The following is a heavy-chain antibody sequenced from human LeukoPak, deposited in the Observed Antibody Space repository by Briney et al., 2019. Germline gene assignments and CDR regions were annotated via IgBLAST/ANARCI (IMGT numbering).Heavy chain of an antibody. D-gene: IGHD2-2*02. CDR2: TNPNSGDT. J-gene: IGHJ2*01. V-gene: IGHV1-8*01. Sequence: ASVKVSCKASGYTFTDYGINWVRQAPGQGLEWMGWTNPNSGDTGYAQKFQGRVTMTKNTSISTAYMELSSLRSEDTAVFFCARGCSGSNYYTGWYFDLCGRGTLVTVSS. CDR3: ARGCSGSNYYTGWYFDL. CDR1: GYTFTDYG.